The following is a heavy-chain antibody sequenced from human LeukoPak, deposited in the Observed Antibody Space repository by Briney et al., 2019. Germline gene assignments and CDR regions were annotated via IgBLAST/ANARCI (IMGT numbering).Heavy chain of an antibody. CDR3: ARGPPACSTNCYGYLDY. CDR1: GFTVSANY. V-gene: IGHV3-53*01. Sequence: GGSLRLSCAASGFTVSANYMSWVRQAPGKGLEWISLIYSGGDTYYPDSVRGRFTISRDNSKNTLYLQMNSLRADDTAVYYCARGPPACSTNCYGYLDYWGQGALVTVSS. CDR2: IYSGGDT. J-gene: IGHJ4*02. D-gene: IGHD2-2*01.